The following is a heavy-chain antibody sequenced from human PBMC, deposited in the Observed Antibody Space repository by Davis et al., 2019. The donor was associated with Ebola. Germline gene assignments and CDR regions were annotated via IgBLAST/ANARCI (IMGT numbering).Heavy chain of an antibody. D-gene: IGHD6-19*01. Sequence: GESLKISCKGSGYSFTNYWIGWVRQMPGKGLEWMGIIYPGDSDTRYSPSFQGQVTISVDKSISTAYLHWSSLRAADTAMYYCAKRGQWQDFDYWGQGTLVTVSS. CDR1: GYSFTNYW. CDR2: IYPGDSDT. V-gene: IGHV5-51*01. CDR3: AKRGQWQDFDY. J-gene: IGHJ4*02.